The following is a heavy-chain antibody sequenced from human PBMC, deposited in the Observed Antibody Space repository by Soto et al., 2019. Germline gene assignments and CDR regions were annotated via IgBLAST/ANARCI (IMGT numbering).Heavy chain of an antibody. CDR3: ARRTVNIRPFSSGLKTHCFDY. Sequence: QLQLHESGPGLVKPSETLSLTCAVSGDSMSSSDYYWGWIRQPPGKGLEGIGSIYYSGSTYYNPSRQSRVAISGGTSRNKFSLKLKSVTAADTAIYYCARRTVNIRPFSSGLKTHCFDYWGQGAPVTVSS. J-gene: IGHJ4*02. CDR2: IYYSGST. V-gene: IGHV4-39*01. CDR1: GDSMSSSDYY. D-gene: IGHD6-19*01.